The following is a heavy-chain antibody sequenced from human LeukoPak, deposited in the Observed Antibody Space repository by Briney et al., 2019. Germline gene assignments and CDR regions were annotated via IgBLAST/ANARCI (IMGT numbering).Heavy chain of an antibody. D-gene: IGHD4-17*01. J-gene: IGHJ4*02. V-gene: IGHV4-59*01. CDR3: ARGRYGDSNFDY. Sequence: PSETLSLTCTVSGGSISSYYWSWIRQPPGKGLEWIGYIYYSGSTNYTPSLKSRVTISVDTSKNLFSLKLTSVTAADTAVYYCARGRYGDSNFDYWGQGPLVTVSS. CDR2: IYYSGST. CDR1: GGSISSYY.